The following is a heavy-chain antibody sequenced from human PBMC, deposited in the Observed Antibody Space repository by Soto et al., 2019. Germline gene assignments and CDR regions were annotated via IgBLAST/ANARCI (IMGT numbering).Heavy chain of an antibody. Sequence: GGSLRLSCAASGFTFSSYGMHWVRQAPGKGLEWVAVISYDGSNKYYADSVKGRFTISRDNSKNTLYLQMNGLRAEDTAVYYCAKTKYYYDSSGPLDYWGQGTLVTVSS. CDR3: AKTKYYYDSSGPLDY. D-gene: IGHD3-22*01. V-gene: IGHV3-30*18. CDR1: GFTFSSYG. CDR2: ISYDGSNK. J-gene: IGHJ4*02.